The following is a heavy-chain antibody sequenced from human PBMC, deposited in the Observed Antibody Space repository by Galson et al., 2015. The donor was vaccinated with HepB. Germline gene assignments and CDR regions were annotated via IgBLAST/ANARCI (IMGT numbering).Heavy chain of an antibody. V-gene: IGHV3-30-3*01. CDR2: ISYDGSNK. J-gene: IGHJ4*02. Sequence: SLRLSCAASGFTFSSYAMHWVRQAPGKGLEWVAVISYDGSNKYYADSVKGRFTISRDNSKNTLYLQMNSLRAEDTAVYYCAREVPYDILTGFDYWGQGTLVTVSS. CDR3: AREVPYDILTGFDY. CDR1: GFTFSSYA. D-gene: IGHD3-9*01.